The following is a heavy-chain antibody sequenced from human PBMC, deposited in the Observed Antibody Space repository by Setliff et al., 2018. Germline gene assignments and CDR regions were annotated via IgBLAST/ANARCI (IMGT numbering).Heavy chain of an antibody. CDR2: IFYSDTA. V-gene: IGHV4-59*11. J-gene: IGHJ6*03. CDR3: ARDRSTVIRGVTSFSYYYMDV. CDR1: GGSIGPHY. D-gene: IGHD3-10*01. Sequence: KTSETLSLTCTVSGGSIGPHYWGWIRQAPGKGLEWIGHIFYSDTAKYNPSLESRAAISVDSSKNQFSLKLRSVTAADTAVYYCARDRSTVIRGVTSFSYYYMDVWGGGTTVTVSS.